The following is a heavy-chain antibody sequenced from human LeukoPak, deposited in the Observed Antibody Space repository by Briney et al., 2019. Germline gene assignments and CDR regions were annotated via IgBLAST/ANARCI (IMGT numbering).Heavy chain of an antibody. D-gene: IGHD3-3*01. CDR3: ARDGGAYYDFWSGPRRYNWFDP. J-gene: IGHJ5*02. V-gene: IGHV4-59*01. Sequence: SETLSLTCTVSGGSISIYYWSWIRQPPGKGLEWIGYIYYSGSTNYNPSLKSRVTISVDTSKNQFSLKLSSVTAADTAVYYCARDGGAYYDFWSGPRRYNWFDPWGQGTLVTVSS. CDR2: IYYSGST. CDR1: GGSISIYY.